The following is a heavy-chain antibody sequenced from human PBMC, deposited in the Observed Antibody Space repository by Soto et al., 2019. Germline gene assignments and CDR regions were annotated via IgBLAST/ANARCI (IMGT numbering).Heavy chain of an antibody. CDR2: ISGSGDST. Sequence: EVQLLESGGGLVQPGGSLRLSCAASGFTFSSYAMRWVRQAPVKGLEWVSAISGSGDSTYFADSVKGRFTISRDNSKNTLYLQMNSLRAEDTAVYYCARRGSGGDYAYWGQGTLVTVSS. CDR1: GFTFSSYA. J-gene: IGHJ4*02. D-gene: IGHD1-26*01. V-gene: IGHV3-23*01. CDR3: ARRGSGGDYAY.